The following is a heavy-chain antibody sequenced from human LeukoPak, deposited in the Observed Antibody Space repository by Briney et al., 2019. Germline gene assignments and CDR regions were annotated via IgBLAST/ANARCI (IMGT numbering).Heavy chain of an antibody. J-gene: IGHJ1*01. D-gene: IGHD6-25*01. CDR1: GGSISSYY. CDR3: ARSRGNLYFQH. CDR2: IYTSGST. V-gene: IGHV4-4*07. Sequence: SETLSLTCTVSGGSISSYYWSWIRQPAGKGLEWIGRIYTSGSTNYNPSVKSRVTISVDTSKNQFSLRLISVTAADTAMYYCARSRGNLYFQHWGQGTLVTVSS.